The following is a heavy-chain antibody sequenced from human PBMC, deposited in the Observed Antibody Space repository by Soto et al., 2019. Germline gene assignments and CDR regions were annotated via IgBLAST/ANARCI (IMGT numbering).Heavy chain of an antibody. CDR2: IYSGGTT. V-gene: IGHV3-53*01. CDR1: GFTVSNNY. J-gene: IGHJ5*02. Sequence: PGGSLRLSCAASGFTVSNNYMRWVRQAPGKGLEWVSLIYSGGTTYYADSVKGRFTISRDNSKNTLYLQMHSLRAEDTAVYYCAKDRDYDFWSGYFDGIDPWGQGTLVTVSS. D-gene: IGHD3-3*01. CDR3: AKDRDYDFWSGYFDGIDP.